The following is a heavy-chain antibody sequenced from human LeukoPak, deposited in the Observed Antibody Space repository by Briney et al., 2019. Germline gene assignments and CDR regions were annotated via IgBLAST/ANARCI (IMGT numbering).Heavy chain of an antibody. CDR2: LSYDGTKK. V-gene: IGHV3-30*04. D-gene: IGHD3-10*01. CDR1: GFTFNNYP. Sequence: GGSLRLSCAASGFTFNNYPMHWVRQAPGKGLEWVALLSYDGTKKYCADSVKGRFTIFRDNSRNTLYLQMNSLRAEDTAIYYCAKRPIFGELLYYFDYWGQGTLVTVSS. CDR3: AKRPIFGELLYYFDY. J-gene: IGHJ4*02.